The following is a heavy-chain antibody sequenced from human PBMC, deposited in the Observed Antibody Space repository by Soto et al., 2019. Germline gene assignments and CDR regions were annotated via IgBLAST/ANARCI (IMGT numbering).Heavy chain of an antibody. D-gene: IGHD5-18*01. CDR1: GYSFTSYW. V-gene: IGHV5-10-1*01. J-gene: IGHJ6*02. CDR3: ARRIAPLTALYYYYGMDV. CDR2: IDPSDSYT. Sequence: GESLKISCKGSGYSFTSYWISWVRQMPGKGLEWMGRIDPSDSYTNYSPSFQGHVTISADKSISTAYLQWSSLKASDTAMYYCARRIAPLTALYYYYGMDVWGQGTTVTVSS.